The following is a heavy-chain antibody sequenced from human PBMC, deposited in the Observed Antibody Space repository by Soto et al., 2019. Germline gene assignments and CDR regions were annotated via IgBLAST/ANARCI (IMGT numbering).Heavy chain of an antibody. V-gene: IGHV4-31*03. CDR1: GGSISSGSYF. CDR2: MSYSGTT. J-gene: IGHJ3*02. Sequence: SETLSLTCTVSGGSISSGSYFWGWIRQHPAKGLEWIAYMSYSGTTHYNPSLRTRVIVSLDTSMNQFSLKLSSVAAADTAVYFCARYCSGGTCQYAFDIWGQGTMVT. D-gene: IGHD2-15*01. CDR3: ARYCSGGTCQYAFDI.